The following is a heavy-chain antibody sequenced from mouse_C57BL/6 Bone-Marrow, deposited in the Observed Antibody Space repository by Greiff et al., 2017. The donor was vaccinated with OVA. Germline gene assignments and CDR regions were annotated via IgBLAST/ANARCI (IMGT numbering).Heavy chain of an antibody. J-gene: IGHJ4*01. V-gene: IGHV1-72*01. Sequence: QVQLQQPGAELVKPGASVKMSCKASGYTFTSYWMHWVKQRPGRGLEWIGRIDPGSGGTNYNEKFKSKATLTVDKPSSTAYMQLSSLTSEDSAVYYCAGGYVSGFYAMDYGGQGTSVTVSS. D-gene: IGHD1-1*01. CDR2: IDPGSGGT. CDR1: GYTFTSYW. CDR3: AGGYVSGFYAMDY.